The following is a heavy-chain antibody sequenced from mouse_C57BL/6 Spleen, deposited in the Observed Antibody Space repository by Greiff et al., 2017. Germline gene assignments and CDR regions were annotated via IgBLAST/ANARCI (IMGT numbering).Heavy chain of an antibody. Sequence: QVQLQQPGAELVKPGASVKMSCKASGYTFTSYWITWVKQRPGQGLEWIGDISPGSGSTNYNEKFKSKATLTVDTSSSTAYMQLSRRTSEDSAVYYCARYLLSLYYFDYWGQGTTLTVSS. CDR1: GYTFTSYW. V-gene: IGHV1-55*01. D-gene: IGHD2-1*01. CDR3: ARYLLSLYYFDY. J-gene: IGHJ2*01. CDR2: ISPGSGST.